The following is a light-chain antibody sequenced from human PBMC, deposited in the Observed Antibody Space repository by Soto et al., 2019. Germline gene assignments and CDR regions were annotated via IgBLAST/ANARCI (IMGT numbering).Light chain of an antibody. CDR3: QQYMSSVT. CDR2: GAS. V-gene: IGKV3-20*01. J-gene: IGKJ1*01. CDR1: QSVDTTF. Sequence: EIVVTQSPGSLSLSPGQRATLSCRARQSVDTTFFAWYQKKRGQAPRLLIYGASKRATGIPDRFSGSGSGRYLPLIISRLKPEDFAMYYCQQYMSSVTFGQGTKVEIK.